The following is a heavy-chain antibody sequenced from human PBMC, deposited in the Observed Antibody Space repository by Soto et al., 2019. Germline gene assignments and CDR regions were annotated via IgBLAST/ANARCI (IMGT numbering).Heavy chain of an antibody. V-gene: IGHV4-30-4*01. D-gene: IGHD6-13*01. Sequence: SETLSLTCTVSGGSISSGDYYWSWIRQPPGKGLEWIGYIYYSGSTYYNPSLKSRVTISVDTSKNQFSLKLSSVTAADTAVYYCARDRVADHYYYGMDVWGQRTTVTVSS. CDR3: ARDRVADHYYYGMDV. J-gene: IGHJ6*02. CDR2: IYYSGST. CDR1: GGSISSGDYY.